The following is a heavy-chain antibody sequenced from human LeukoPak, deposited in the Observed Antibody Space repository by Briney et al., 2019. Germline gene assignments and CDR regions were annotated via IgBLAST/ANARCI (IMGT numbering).Heavy chain of an antibody. V-gene: IGHV4-59*01. J-gene: IGHJ6*02. D-gene: IGHD3-10*01. Sequence: SETLSLTCTVSGGSINGYYWSWIRQPPGKGLEWIGYIYYSGSTNYNPSLKSRVTISVDTSKNQFSLKLSSVTAADTAVYYCARGWFWPVMDVWGQGTTVTVSS. CDR2: IYYSGST. CDR1: GGSINGYY. CDR3: ARGWFWPVMDV.